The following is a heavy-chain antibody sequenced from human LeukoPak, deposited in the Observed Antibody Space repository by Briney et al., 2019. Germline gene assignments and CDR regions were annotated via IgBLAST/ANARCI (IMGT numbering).Heavy chain of an antibody. CDR3: ARAKAAAGIDYFDY. D-gene: IGHD6-13*01. CDR2: IYHSGST. V-gene: IGHV4-4*02. J-gene: IGHJ4*02. Sequence: SETLSLTCAVSGGSISSSNWWSWVRQPPGKGLERIGEIYHSGSTNYNPSLKSRVTISVDKSKNQFSLKLSSVTAADTAVYYCARAKAAAGIDYFDYWGQGTLVTVSS. CDR1: GGSISSSNW.